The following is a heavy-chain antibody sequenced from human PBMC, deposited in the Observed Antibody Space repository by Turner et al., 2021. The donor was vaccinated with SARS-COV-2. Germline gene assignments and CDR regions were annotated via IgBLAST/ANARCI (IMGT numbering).Heavy chain of an antibody. V-gene: IGHV3-21*01. J-gene: IGHJ6*02. CDR2: SSSRSSYI. CDR3: ARGDDFWSGYYYYGMDV. CDR1: GFSFSSYS. D-gene: IGHD3-3*01. Sequence: EVQLVESGGGLVKPGGSLRLSCAASGFSFSSYSMNWVRQAPGKGLEWVSSSSSRSSYIYYADSVKGRFTISRDNAKNSLHLQMNSLRAEDTAVYYCARGDDFWSGYYYYGMDVWGQGTTVTVSS.